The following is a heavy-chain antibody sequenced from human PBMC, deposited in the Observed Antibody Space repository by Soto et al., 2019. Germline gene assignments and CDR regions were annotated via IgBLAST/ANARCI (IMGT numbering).Heavy chain of an antibody. CDR1: GFTFSSYG. J-gene: IGHJ4*02. Sequence: GGSLRLSCAASGFTFSSYGMHWVRQAPGKGLEWVAVISYDGSYKYYAESVKGRFTISRDNLKNTLFLQMNSLRADDTAVYYCAKSGYFDWLLLYYYDYWGQGVLVTV. CDR3: AKSGYFDWLLLYYYDY. V-gene: IGHV3-30*18. CDR2: ISYDGSYK. D-gene: IGHD3-9*01.